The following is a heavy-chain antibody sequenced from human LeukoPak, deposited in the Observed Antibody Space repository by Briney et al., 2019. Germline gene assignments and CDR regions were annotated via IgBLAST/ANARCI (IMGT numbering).Heavy chain of an antibody. V-gene: IGHV1-69*06. J-gene: IGHJ5*02. Sequence: SVKVSCKASGGTFSSYSINWVRQAPRQGLEWMGGIIPLFNTPNYAQKFQGRVSITADKSTNTTYMELSSLTSEDTAVYYCTRAGIPGYCSTATCSNWFGPWGQGTLVTVSS. CDR2: IIPLFNTP. CDR1: GGTFSSYS. D-gene: IGHD2-15*01. CDR3: TRAGIPGYCSTATCSNWFGP.